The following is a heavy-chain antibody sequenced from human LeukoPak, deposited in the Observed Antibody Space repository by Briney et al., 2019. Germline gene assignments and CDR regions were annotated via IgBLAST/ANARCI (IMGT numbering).Heavy chain of an antibody. CDR2: INHSGST. CDR1: GGSSSGYY. V-gene: IGHV4-34*01. D-gene: IGHD6-19*01. CDR3: ARLSSGWPYYFDY. Sequence: SETLSLTCAVYGGSSSGYYWSWIRQPPGKGLEWIGEINHSGSTNYSPSLKSRVTISVDTSKNQFSLKLSSVTAADTAVYYCARLSSGWPYYFDYWGQGTLVTVSS. J-gene: IGHJ4*02.